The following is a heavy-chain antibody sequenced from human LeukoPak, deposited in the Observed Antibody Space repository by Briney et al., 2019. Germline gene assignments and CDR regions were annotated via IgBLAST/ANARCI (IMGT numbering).Heavy chain of an antibody. V-gene: IGHV3-30*02. CDR2: IRYDGSNK. CDR1: GFTFSSYA. CDR3: ARAYCSGGSCYPYYYYMDV. Sequence: GGSLRLSCAASGFTFSSYAMSWVRQAPGKGLEWVAFIRYDGSNKYYADSVKGRFTISRDNSKNTLYLQMNSLRAEDTAVYYCARAYCSGGSCYPYYYYMDVWGKGTTVTISS. J-gene: IGHJ6*03. D-gene: IGHD2-15*01.